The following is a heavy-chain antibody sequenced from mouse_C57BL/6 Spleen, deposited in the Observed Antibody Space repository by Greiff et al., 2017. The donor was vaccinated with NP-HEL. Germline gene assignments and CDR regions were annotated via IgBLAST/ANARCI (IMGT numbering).Heavy chain of an antibody. CDR3: ARVTTEYYFDY. Sequence: EVKLMESEGGLVQPGSSMKLSCTASGFTFIDYYMAWVRQVPEKGLEWVANINYDGSSTYYLDSLKSRFIISRDNAKNILYLQMSSLKSEDTATYYCARVTTEYYFDYWGQGTTLTVSS. CDR1: GFTFIDYY. CDR2: INYDGSST. J-gene: IGHJ2*01. V-gene: IGHV5-16*01. D-gene: IGHD1-1*01.